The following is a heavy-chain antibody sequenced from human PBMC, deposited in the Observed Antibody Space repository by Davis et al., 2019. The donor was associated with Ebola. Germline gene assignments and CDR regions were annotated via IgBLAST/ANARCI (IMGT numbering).Heavy chain of an antibody. CDR1: GYTFTSYD. CDR3: GTFTVVGASSEYYYYGMDV. Sequence: AASVKVSCKASGYTFTSYDINWVQQATGQGLEWMGWMNPNSGNTGYAQKFQGRVTMTRNTSISTAYMGLRSLRSEDTAVYYCGTFTVVGASSEYYYYGMDVWGKGTTVTVSS. J-gene: IGHJ6*04. V-gene: IGHV1-8*01. CDR2: MNPNSGNT. D-gene: IGHD1-26*01.